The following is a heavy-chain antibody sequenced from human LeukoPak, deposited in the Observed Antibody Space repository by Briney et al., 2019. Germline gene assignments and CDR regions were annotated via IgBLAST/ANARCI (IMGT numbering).Heavy chain of an antibody. CDR3: AKDLVRYCSSTSCYKGY. V-gene: IGHV3-30*02. CDR2: IRYDGSNK. J-gene: IGHJ4*02. Sequence: SCKASGGTFSSYGMHWVRQAPGKGLEWVAFIRYDGSNKYYADSVKGRFTISRDNSKNTLYLQMNSLRAEDTAVYYCAKDLVRYCSSTSCYKGYWGQGTLVTVSS. D-gene: IGHD2-2*02. CDR1: GGTFSSYG.